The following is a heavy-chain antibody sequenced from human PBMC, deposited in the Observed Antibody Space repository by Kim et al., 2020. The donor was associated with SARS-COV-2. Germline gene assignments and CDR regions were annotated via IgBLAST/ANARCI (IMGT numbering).Heavy chain of an antibody. Sequence: GGSLRLSCAASGFSFSAHFMIWVRQAPGKGLEWLGRIRNKANRYTTEYAASVKGRFTISRDDSNNSLYLQMSSLRIEDTAVYFCVRDSQVSRYFDLWGRGTLVAVSS. CDR3: VRDSQVSRYFDL. CDR2: IRNKANRYTT. V-gene: IGHV3-72*01. CDR1: GFSFSAHF. J-gene: IGHJ2*01.